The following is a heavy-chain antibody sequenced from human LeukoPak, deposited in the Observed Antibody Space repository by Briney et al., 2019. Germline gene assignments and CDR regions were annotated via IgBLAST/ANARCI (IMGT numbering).Heavy chain of an antibody. CDR3: ATSAGVLRYFDWLLYFQH. Sequence: SETLSLTCTVSGGSISSSSYYWGWIRRPPGKGLEWIGSIYYSGSTYCNPSLKSRVTISVDTSKNQFSLKLSSVTAADTAVYYCATSAGVLRYFDWLLYFQHWGQGTLVTVSS. CDR2: IYYSGST. V-gene: IGHV4-39*01. CDR1: GGSISSSSYY. J-gene: IGHJ1*01. D-gene: IGHD3-9*01.